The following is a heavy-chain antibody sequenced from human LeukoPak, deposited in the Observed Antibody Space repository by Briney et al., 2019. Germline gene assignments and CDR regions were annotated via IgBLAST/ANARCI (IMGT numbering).Heavy chain of an antibody. CDR2: INPSGGST. CDR3: ARVISEYLYYFDY. J-gene: IGHJ4*02. Sequence: ASVKVSCKASVYTFTSYYMHWVRQAPGQGLEWMGIINPSGGSTSYAQKFQGRVTMTRDMSTSTVYLELSSLRSEDTAVYYCARVISEYLYYFDYWGQGTLVTVSS. D-gene: IGHD3-10*01. CDR1: VYTFTSYY. V-gene: IGHV1-46*01.